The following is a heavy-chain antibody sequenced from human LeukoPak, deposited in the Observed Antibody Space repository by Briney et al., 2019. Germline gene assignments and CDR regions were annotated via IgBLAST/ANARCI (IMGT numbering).Heavy chain of an antibody. V-gene: IGHV4-34*01. D-gene: IGHD6-19*01. CDR1: GGSFSGYY. CDR2: INHSGST. Sequence: SETLSLTCAVYGGSFSGYYWSWIRQPPGKGLEWIGEINHSGSTNYNPSLKSRVTISVDTSKNQFSLKLSSVTAEDTAVYYCARVYRVAVAGFDYWGQGTLVTVSS. CDR3: ARVYRVAVAGFDY. J-gene: IGHJ4*02.